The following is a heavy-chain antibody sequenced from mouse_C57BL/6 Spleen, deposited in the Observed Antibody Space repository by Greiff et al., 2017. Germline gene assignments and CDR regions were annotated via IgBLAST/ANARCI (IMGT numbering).Heavy chain of an antibody. Sequence: VQLQQSGPELVKPGASVKIPCKASGYTFTDYNMDWVKQSHGKSLEWIGDINPNNGGTIYNQKFKGKATLTVDKSSSTAYMELRSLTSEDTAVYYGARQGVYYGYDRDYCDYWGQGTTLTVSS. J-gene: IGHJ2*01. CDR3: ARQGVYYGYDRDYCDY. CDR1: GYTFTDYN. V-gene: IGHV1-18*01. D-gene: IGHD2-2*01. CDR2: INPNNGGT.